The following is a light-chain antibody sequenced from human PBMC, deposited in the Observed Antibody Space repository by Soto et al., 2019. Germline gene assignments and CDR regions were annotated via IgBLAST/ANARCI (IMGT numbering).Light chain of an antibody. CDR3: SSYTSSSTLEV. CDR2: EVS. CDR1: SSDVGGYNY. V-gene: IGLV2-14*01. Sequence: QSVLSQPASVSGYPGQSITISSNGTSSDVGGYNYVSWYQQHPGKAPKLMIYEVSNRPSGVSNRFSGSKSGNTASLTISGLQAEDEADYYCSSYTSSSTLEVFGTGTRSPS. J-gene: IGLJ1*01.